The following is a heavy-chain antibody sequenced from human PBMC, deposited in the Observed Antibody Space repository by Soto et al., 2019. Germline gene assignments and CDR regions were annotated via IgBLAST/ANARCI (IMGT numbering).Heavy chain of an antibody. D-gene: IGHD2-2*01. CDR3: ARLCCSRPRCYSVGGFDI. J-gene: IGHJ3*02. Sequence: GGSLRLSCAASGFTFSSYGMHWVRQAPGKGLEWVAVISYDGSNKYYADSVKGRFTISRDNSKNTLYLQMNSLRAEDTAVYYCARLCCSRPRCYSVGGFDIRGQGTTVTVSS. V-gene: IGHV3-30*03. CDR1: GFTFSSYG. CDR2: ISYDGSNK.